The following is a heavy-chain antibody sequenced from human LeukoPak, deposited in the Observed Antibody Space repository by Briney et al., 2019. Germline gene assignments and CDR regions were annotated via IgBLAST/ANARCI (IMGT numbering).Heavy chain of an antibody. J-gene: IGHJ4*02. CDR2: IYYSGST. Sequence: SETLSLTCTVSGGSISSGDYYWSWIRQPPGKGLEWIGYIYYSGSTYYNPSLKSRVTISVDTSKNQFSLKLSSVTAADTAVYYCARQAYYDFWSGHYPGPGSCDYWGQGTLVTVSS. CDR1: GGSISSGDYY. CDR3: ARQAYYDFWSGHYPGPGSCDY. V-gene: IGHV4-30-4*08. D-gene: IGHD3-3*01.